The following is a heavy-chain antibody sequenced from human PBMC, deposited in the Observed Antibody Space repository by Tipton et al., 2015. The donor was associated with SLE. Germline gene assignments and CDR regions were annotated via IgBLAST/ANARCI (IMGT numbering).Heavy chain of an antibody. J-gene: IGHJ6*02. CDR1: GGSFSGYY. CDR2: IYYSGST. V-gene: IGHV4-34*01. Sequence: TLSLTCAVYGGSFSGYYWSWIRQPPGKGLEWIGSIYYSGSTYYNPSLKSRVTKSVDTSKNQFSLKLSSVTAADTAVYYCARDLGGSSWYYYYYGMDVWGQGTTVTVSS. CDR3: ARDLGGSSWYYYYYGMDV. D-gene: IGHD6-13*01.